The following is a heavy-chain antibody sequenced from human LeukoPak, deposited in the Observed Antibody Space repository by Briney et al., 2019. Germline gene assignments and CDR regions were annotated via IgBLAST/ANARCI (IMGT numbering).Heavy chain of an antibody. J-gene: IGHJ4*02. D-gene: IGHD3-10*01. CDR2: ISGSSNYI. CDR1: GFTFSTYS. V-gene: IGHV3-21*01. Sequence: GGSLRLSCAASGFTFSTYSMNWVRQAPGKGLEWVSSISGSSNYIYYADSVKGRFTVSRDNAKNSLYLQMNSLRVEDTAVYYCARDLRATMVRGVIMDYWGQGTLVTVSS. CDR3: ARDLRATMVRGVIMDY.